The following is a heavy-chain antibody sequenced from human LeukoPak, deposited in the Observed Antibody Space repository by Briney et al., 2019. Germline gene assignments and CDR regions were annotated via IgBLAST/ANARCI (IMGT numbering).Heavy chain of an antibody. J-gene: IGHJ5*02. CDR1: GGSISSGGYY. Sequence: SQTLPLTCTVSGGSISSGGYYWSWIRQHPGTGLEWIGYIYYSGSTYYNPSLKSRVTISVDTSKNQFSLKLSSVTAADTAVYYCAGDWHSSGWPNWFDPWGQGTLVTVSS. CDR2: IYYSGST. V-gene: IGHV4-31*03. D-gene: IGHD6-19*01. CDR3: AGDWHSSGWPNWFDP.